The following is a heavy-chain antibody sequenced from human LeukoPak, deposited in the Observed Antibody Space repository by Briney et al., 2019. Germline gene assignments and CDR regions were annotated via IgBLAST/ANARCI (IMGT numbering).Heavy chain of an antibody. D-gene: IGHD3-16*02. CDR1: GGSISSYY. CDR3: ARYVWGSYPTFEDY. CDR2: IYYSGST. Sequence: SETLSLTCTVSGGSISSYYWSWIRQPPGKGLDWIGYIYYSGSTNYNPSLKSRVTISVDTSKNQFSLKLSSVTAADTAVYCCARYVWGSYPTFEDYWGQGTLVTVSS. V-gene: IGHV4-59*01. J-gene: IGHJ4*02.